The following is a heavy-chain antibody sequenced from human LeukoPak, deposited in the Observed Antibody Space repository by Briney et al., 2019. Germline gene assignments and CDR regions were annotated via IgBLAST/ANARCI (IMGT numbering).Heavy chain of an antibody. D-gene: IGHD5-12*01. CDR3: ARVGGQRGYSGMGRYHYYYMDV. CDR1: GGSISSYY. Sequence: SETLSLTCTVSGGSISSYYWSWIRQPPGKGLEWIGYIYYSGSTNYNPSLKSRVTISVDTSKNQFSLKLSSVTAADTAVYYCARVGGQRGYSGMGRYHYYYMDVWGKGTTVTVSS. J-gene: IGHJ6*03. CDR2: IYYSGST. V-gene: IGHV4-59*01.